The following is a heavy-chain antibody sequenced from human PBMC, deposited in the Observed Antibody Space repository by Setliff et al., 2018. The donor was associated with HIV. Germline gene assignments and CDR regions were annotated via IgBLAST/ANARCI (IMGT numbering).Heavy chain of an antibody. J-gene: IGHJ6*02. CDR1: GFTFNNYA. CDR2: ISGSGGRT. V-gene: IGHV3-23*01. D-gene: IGHD3-10*01. CDR3: ARSVIGYYYYGMDV. Sequence: GGSLRLSCAASGFTFNNYAMSWVRQAPGKGLEWVSDISGSGGRTYYADSVKGRFTISRDSSKNTLYLQMNSLRAEDTAVYYCARSVIGYYYYGMDVWGQGTTVTVSS.